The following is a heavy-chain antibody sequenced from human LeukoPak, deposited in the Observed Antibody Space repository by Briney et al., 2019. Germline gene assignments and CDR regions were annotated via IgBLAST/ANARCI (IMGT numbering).Heavy chain of an antibody. CDR1: GFTFSSYA. D-gene: IGHD1-26*01. J-gene: IGHJ4*02. Sequence: GRSLRLSCAASGFTFSSYAMHWVRQAPGKGLEWVAVISYDGSNKYYADSVKGRFTISRDNSKNTLYPQMNSLRAEDTAVYYCATESGTYSGTCFDYWGQGTLVTVSS. CDR3: ATESGTYSGTCFDY. V-gene: IGHV3-30-3*01. CDR2: ISYDGSNK.